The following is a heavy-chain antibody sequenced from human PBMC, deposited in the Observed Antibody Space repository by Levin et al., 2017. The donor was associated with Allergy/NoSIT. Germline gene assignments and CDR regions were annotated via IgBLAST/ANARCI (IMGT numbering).Heavy chain of an antibody. D-gene: IGHD3-10*01. V-gene: IGHV3-30-3*01. CDR2: LSYDGRFK. J-gene: IGHJ4*02. Sequence: GGFLRLSCAASGFIFQTFAMHWVRQAPGKGLEWVAFLSYDGRFKFYPDSVKGRFTISRDNSNNTLYLQMNSLRADDTAVYYCARALRITMVRGVVELDFWGQGALVTVSS. CDR1: GFIFQTFA. CDR3: ARALRITMVRGVVELDF.